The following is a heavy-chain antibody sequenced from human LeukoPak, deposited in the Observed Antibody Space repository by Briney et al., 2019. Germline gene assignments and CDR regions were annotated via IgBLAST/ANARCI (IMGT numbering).Heavy chain of an antibody. CDR1: GFTFDKFA. V-gene: IGHV3-23*01. D-gene: IGHD1-1*01. Sequence: PGGSLRLSCVASGFTFDKFAMSWVRQAPGKGLQWVSTITSNADTYYAASVKGRFSISRDNSRNTVSVQMHILRADDTALYFCAKGDNFGRVADAFDSWGQGTMIIVSS. CDR2: ITSNADT. J-gene: IGHJ3*01. CDR3: AKGDNFGRVADAFDS.